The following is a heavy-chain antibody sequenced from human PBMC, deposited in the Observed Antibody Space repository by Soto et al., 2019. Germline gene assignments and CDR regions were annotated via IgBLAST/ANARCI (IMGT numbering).Heavy chain of an antibody. V-gene: IGHV1-18*01. CDR3: ARDGSGGYDF. J-gene: IGHJ4*02. Sequence: QVQLVQSAAEVGKPGASVKVSCKAYGYTFTTIRLSWVRQAPGQGLEWMGWIRPHNGDTQYAQKVQGRVTMTADTSTATAYMEVRSLRPADTAVFYYARDGSGGYDFWGQGTLVTVSS. CDR2: IRPHNGDT. CDR1: GYTFTTIR. D-gene: IGHD6-19*01.